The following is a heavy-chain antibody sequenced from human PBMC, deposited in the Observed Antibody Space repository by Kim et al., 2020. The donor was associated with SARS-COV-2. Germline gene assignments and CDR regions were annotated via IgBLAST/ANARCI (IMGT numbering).Heavy chain of an antibody. Sequence: GGSLRLSCAASGFTFSSYGMHWVRQAPGKGLEWVAVIWYDGSNKYYADSVKGRFTISRDNSKNTLYLQMNSLRAEDTAVYYCARDPSRWFGELPIDYWGQGTLVTVSS. CDR3: ARDPSRWFGELPIDY. J-gene: IGHJ4*02. V-gene: IGHV3-33*01. D-gene: IGHD3-10*01. CDR2: IWYDGSNK. CDR1: GFTFSSYG.